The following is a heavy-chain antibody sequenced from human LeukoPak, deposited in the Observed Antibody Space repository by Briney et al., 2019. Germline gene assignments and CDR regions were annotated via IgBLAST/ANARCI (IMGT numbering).Heavy chain of an antibody. V-gene: IGHV4-39*01. Sequence: SETLSLTCTVSGGSISSSSYYWGWIRQPPGKGLEWIGSIYYSGSTYYNPSLKSRVTISVDTSKNPFSLKLSSVTAADTAVYYCARRYGNLSARFDYWGQGTLVTVSS. D-gene: IGHD1-7*01. CDR1: GGSISSSSYY. J-gene: IGHJ4*02. CDR2: IYYSGST. CDR3: ARRYGNLSARFDY.